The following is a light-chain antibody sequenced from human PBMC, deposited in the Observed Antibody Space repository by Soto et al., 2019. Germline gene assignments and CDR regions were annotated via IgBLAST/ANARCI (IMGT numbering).Light chain of an antibody. CDR3: SSYTNINTRACV. V-gene: IGLV2-14*01. CDR2: EVS. J-gene: IGLJ1*01. Sequence: QSALTQPASVSGSPGQSITISCTGTSSDIGVYNYVSWYQQHPGKAPKLLLYEVSNRPSGVSNRFSGSKSGNTASLTISGLQTEDEANYYCSSYTNINTRACVFGTGTKVTVL. CDR1: SSDIGVYNY.